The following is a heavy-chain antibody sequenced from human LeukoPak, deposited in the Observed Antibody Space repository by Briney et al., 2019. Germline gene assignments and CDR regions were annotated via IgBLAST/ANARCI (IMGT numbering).Heavy chain of an antibody. CDR3: ARGLLDGYTHPAAFDI. V-gene: IGHV4-59*01. J-gene: IGHJ3*02. CDR1: GGSISSYY. D-gene: IGHD5-24*01. CDR2: IYYSGST. Sequence: SETLSLTCTVSGGSISSYYWSWIRQPPGKGLEWIGYIYYSGSTNYNPSLKSRVTISVDTSKNQFSLKLSSVTAADAAVYYCARGLLDGYTHPAAFDIWGQGTMVTVSS.